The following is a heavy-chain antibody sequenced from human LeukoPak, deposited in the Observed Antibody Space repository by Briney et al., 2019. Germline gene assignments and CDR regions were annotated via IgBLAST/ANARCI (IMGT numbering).Heavy chain of an antibody. Sequence: ASVKVSCKASGYTFTSYYMHWVRQAPGQGLEWMGIINPSGGSTSYAQKFQGRVTMTRDTSTSTVYMELSSLRSEDTAVYYCAREVAAAGIAVAGAFDYWGQGTLVTVSS. V-gene: IGHV1-46*01. CDR3: AREVAAAGIAVAGAFDY. CDR2: INPSGGST. J-gene: IGHJ4*02. D-gene: IGHD6-19*01. CDR1: GYTFTSYY.